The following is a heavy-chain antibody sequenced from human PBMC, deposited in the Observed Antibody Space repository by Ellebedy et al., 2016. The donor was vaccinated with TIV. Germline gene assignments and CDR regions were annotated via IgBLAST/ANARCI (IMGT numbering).Heavy chain of an antibody. CDR3: AAFPYISTSSAY. Sequence: AASAKVSCKTSGYIFTAYHIHWVRQAPGQGLEWMGWLHPSSGGTNYAQNFQGRVSMTRDTSISTAYMELSRLNSDDTAVYYCAAFPYISTSSAYWGQGTLVTVSS. CDR2: LHPSSGGT. V-gene: IGHV1-2*02. CDR1: GYIFTAYH. J-gene: IGHJ4*02. D-gene: IGHD6-6*01.